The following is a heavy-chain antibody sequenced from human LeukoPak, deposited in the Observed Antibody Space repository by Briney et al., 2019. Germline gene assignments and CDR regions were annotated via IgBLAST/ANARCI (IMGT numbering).Heavy chain of an antibody. J-gene: IGHJ4*02. D-gene: IGHD6-6*01. CDR1: GFTFSSYA. Sequence: GGSLRLSCAASGFTFSSYAMNWVRQAPGKGLEWVSGISNSGGSTYYADSVKGRFTISRDNSKNTLYLQMNSLRAEDTAVYYCAKETSSSFDYWGQGTLVTISS. CDR2: ISNSGGST. V-gene: IGHV3-23*01. CDR3: AKETSSSFDY.